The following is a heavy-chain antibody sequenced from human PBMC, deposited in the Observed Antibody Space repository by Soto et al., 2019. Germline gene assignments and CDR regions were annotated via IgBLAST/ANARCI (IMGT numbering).Heavy chain of an antibody. CDR1: GFTLSDYY. V-gene: IGHV3-11*01. CDR3: ARDSLWFGELLSPEAYFQH. CDR2: ISSSGSTI. Sequence: PGGSLRLSCAASGFTLSDYYMSWIRQAPGKGLEWVSYISSSGSTIYYADSVKGRFTISRDNAKNSLYLQMNSLRAEDTAVYYCARDSLWFGELLSPEAYFQHWGQGTLVTVSS. J-gene: IGHJ1*01. D-gene: IGHD3-10*01.